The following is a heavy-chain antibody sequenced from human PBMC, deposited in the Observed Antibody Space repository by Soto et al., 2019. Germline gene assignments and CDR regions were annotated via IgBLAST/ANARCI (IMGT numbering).Heavy chain of an antibody. CDR1: GGTFSSYA. CDR3: AGESNCSGGSCPFFY. V-gene: IGHV1-69*13. D-gene: IGHD2-15*01. Sequence: SVKVSCKASGGTFSSYAISWVRQAPGQGLEWMGGIIPIFGTANYAQKFQGRVTITADESTSTAYMELSSLRSEDTAVYYCAGESNCSGGSCPFFYWGQGTLVTVSS. J-gene: IGHJ4*02. CDR2: IIPIFGTA.